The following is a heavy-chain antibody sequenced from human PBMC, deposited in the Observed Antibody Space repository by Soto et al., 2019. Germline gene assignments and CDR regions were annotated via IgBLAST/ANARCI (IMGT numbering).Heavy chain of an antibody. CDR2: TSYTGNT. D-gene: IGHD3-10*01. CDR1: GGSITSYH. CDR3: ARDRGITMVRGAQYYYYGMDV. Sequence: SETLSLTCIVSGGSITSYHWSWIRQFPGKGLEWIAYTSYTGNTNYNPSLQSRVTISVDTSKNQFSLKLSSVTAADTAVYYCARDRGITMVRGAQYYYYGMDVWGQGTTVTVSS. J-gene: IGHJ6*02. V-gene: IGHV4-59*01.